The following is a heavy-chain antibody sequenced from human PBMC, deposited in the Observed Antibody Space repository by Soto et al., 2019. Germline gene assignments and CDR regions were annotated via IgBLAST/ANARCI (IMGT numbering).Heavy chain of an antibody. Sequence: DVQLVESGGGLVQPGTSLRLSCAASGFTFDDYAMHWVRQAPGKGLEWVSGITWNSGNIGYADSVKGRFTISRDNAKNSLYLQMNSLRPEDTALYYCAKYDFWSGFDYWGQGTLVTVSS. J-gene: IGHJ4*02. CDR2: ITWNSGNI. CDR1: GFTFDDYA. V-gene: IGHV3-9*01. D-gene: IGHD3-3*01. CDR3: AKYDFWSGFDY.